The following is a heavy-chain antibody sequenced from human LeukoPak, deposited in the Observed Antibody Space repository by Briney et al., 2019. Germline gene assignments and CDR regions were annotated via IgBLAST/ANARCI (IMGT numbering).Heavy chain of an antibody. CDR2: ISSSSSYI. Sequence: GGSLRLSCAASGFTFSRHSINWVRQAPGKGLEWVSSISSSSSYIYYADSVKGRFTISRDNAKNSLYLQMNSLRDEDTAVYSCARDGVRDGLYFDRWGQGTLVTVSS. J-gene: IGHJ4*02. V-gene: IGHV3-21*01. D-gene: IGHD5-24*01. CDR3: ARDGVRDGLYFDR. CDR1: GFTFSRHS.